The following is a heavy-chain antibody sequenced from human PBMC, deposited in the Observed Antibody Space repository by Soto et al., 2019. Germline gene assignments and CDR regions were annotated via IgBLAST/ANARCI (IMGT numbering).Heavy chain of an antibody. V-gene: IGHV4-30-4*01. Sequence: TLSLTCTVSGGSISSGNYYLSWIRQPPGKGLEWIGFISYSGSTYYNASLKSRVTISVDTSKNQFSLNLSFVTAADTAVYYCATMGTPATGLYYFDYWGQGTLVTVSS. CDR3: ATMGTPATGLYYFDY. CDR1: GGSISSGNYY. CDR2: ISYSGST. D-gene: IGHD1-7*01. J-gene: IGHJ4*02.